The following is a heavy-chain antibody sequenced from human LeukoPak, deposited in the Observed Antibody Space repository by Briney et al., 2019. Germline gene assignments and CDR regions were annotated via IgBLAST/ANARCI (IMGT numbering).Heavy chain of an antibody. CDR2: IYYSGST. V-gene: IGHV4-59*01. D-gene: IGHD3-9*01. Sequence: SETLSLTCTVSGGSISSYYWSWIRQPPGKGLEWIGYIYYSGSTNYNPSLKSRVTISVDTSKNQFSLKLSSVTAADTAVYYCARGRTGDSDILTGYLFLGRIKTFDYWGQGTLVTVSS. CDR1: GGSISSYY. J-gene: IGHJ4*02. CDR3: ARGRTGDSDILTGYLFLGRIKTFDY.